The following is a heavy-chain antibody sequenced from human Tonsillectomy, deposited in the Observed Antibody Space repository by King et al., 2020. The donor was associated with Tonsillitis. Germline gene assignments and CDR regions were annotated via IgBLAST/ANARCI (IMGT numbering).Heavy chain of an antibody. Sequence: QLQESGPGLVKPSETLSLTCTVSGGSISSYYWSWIRQPPGKGLEWIGYIYSSGSTNYSPSLRSRVTISVDTSNNQFSLKLTSVTAADTAVYYCARLLFGRFDPWGQGTLVTVSS. CDR1: GGSISSYY. CDR3: ARLLFGRFDP. V-gene: IGHV4-59*08. J-gene: IGHJ5*02. D-gene: IGHD3-10*01. CDR2: IYSSGST.